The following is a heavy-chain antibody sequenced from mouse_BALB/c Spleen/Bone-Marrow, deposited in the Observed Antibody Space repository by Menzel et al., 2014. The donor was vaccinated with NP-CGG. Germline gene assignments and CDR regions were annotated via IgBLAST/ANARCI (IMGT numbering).Heavy chain of an antibody. CDR3: ARDDDSYAMDY. J-gene: IGHJ4*01. Sequence: VMLVESGLGLVAPSQSLSITCTVSGFSLTSYSVHWVRQPPGKGVEWLGVIWAGGSTNYNSALISRLSISKDNSKSQVFLKMSSLHTDDTAMFYCARDDDSYAMDYWGLGTSVTIAS. V-gene: IGHV2-9*02. CDR2: IWAGGST. CDR1: GFSLTSYS. D-gene: IGHD2-4*01.